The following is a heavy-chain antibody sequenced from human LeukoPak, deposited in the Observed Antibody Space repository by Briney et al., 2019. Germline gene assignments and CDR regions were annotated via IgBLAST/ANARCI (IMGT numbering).Heavy chain of an antibody. Sequence: ASVKVSCKVSGYTLTESSMHWVRQAPGKGLEWMGGFDPEDGETIYAQKFQGRVTMTEDTSTDTAYMELSSLRSEDTAVYYCATDSSSWSVEDYGGQGTLVTVSS. CDR1: GYTLTESS. J-gene: IGHJ4*02. D-gene: IGHD6-13*01. CDR3: ATDSSSWSVEDY. V-gene: IGHV1-24*01. CDR2: FDPEDGET.